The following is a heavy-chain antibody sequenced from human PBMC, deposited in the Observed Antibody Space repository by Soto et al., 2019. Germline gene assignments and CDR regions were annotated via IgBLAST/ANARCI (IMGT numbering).Heavy chain of an antibody. Sequence: QVQLQESGPGLVKPSETLSLTCTVSGGSVSSGSYYWSWIRQPPGKGLEWIGYIYYSGSTNYNPSLKSRVTISVDTSKNQFSLKLSSVTAADTAVYYCARLSSGYSSGWDNYWGQGTLVTVSS. CDR3: ARLSSGYSSGWDNY. J-gene: IGHJ4*02. V-gene: IGHV4-61*01. CDR1: GGSVSSGSYY. CDR2: IYYSGST. D-gene: IGHD6-19*01.